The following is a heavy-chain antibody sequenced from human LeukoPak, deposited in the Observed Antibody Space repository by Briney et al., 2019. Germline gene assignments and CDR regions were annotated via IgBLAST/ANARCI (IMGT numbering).Heavy chain of an antibody. J-gene: IGHJ4*02. CDR1: GFTFSSYS. CDR3: ARASEYYDSSGFPF. CDR2: ISSSSSYI. Sequence: GGSLRLSCAASGFTFSSYSMNWVRQAPGKGLEWVSSISSSSSYIYYADPVKGRFTISRDNAKNSLYLQMNSLRAEDTAVYYCARASEYYDSSGFPFWGQGTLVTVSS. V-gene: IGHV3-21*01. D-gene: IGHD3-22*01.